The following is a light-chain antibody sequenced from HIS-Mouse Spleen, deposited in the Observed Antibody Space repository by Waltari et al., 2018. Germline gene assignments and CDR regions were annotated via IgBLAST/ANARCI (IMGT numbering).Light chain of an antibody. CDR2: DVS. CDR3: SSYTSSSTNWV. V-gene: IGLV2-14*03. J-gene: IGLJ3*02. CDR1: SSDVGGYNY. Sequence: QSALTQPASVSGSPGQSITISSTGTSSDVGGYNYVSWYQQHPGKAPKLMIYDVSNRPSGVSNRFSGSKSGNTASLTISGLQAEDEADYYCSSYTSSSTNWVFGGGTKLTVL.